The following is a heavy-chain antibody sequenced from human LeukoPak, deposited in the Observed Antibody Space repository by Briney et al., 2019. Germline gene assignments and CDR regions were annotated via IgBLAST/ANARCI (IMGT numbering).Heavy chain of an antibody. Sequence: ASVTVSCMASGYTFTSYGISWVRQAPRQGREWMGWISAYNGNTNNAQKLQGRVTTTTDTSTSTAYMELRSLRADDTAVYYCARFGDDGEFDYWGQGTLVTVSS. V-gene: IGHV1-18*01. J-gene: IGHJ4*02. D-gene: IGHD4-17*01. CDR3: ARFGDDGEFDY. CDR2: ISAYNGNT. CDR1: GYTFTSYG.